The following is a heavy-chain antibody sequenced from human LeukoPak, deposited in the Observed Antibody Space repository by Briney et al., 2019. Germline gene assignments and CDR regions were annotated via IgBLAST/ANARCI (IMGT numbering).Heavy chain of an antibody. CDR3: ARGDCSSTICYSPVDV. CDR2: IYRTGST. D-gene: IGHD2-2*01. V-gene: IGHV4-38-2*02. CDR1: GYSINSGYY. J-gene: IGHJ6*04. Sequence: SETLSLTCTVSGYSINSGYYWVWIRQPPGKGLEWIGSIYRTGSTNYNPSLKSRVTISLDTSKNQFSLKVSSVTAADTAVYYCARGDCSSTICYSPVDVWGKGTTVTVSS.